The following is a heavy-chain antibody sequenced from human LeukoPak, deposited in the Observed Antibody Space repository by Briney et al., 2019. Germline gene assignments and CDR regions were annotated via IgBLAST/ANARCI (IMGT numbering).Heavy chain of an antibody. V-gene: IGHV1-2*02. Sequence: ASVKASCKASGYTFTGYYMHWVRQAPGQGLEWMGWINPNSGGTNYAQKFQGRVTMTRDTSISTAYMELSRLRSDDTAVYYCARGSGWYPPDDYWGQGTLVTVSS. CDR1: GYTFTGYY. D-gene: IGHD6-19*01. CDR3: ARGSGWYPPDDY. CDR2: INPNSGGT. J-gene: IGHJ4*02.